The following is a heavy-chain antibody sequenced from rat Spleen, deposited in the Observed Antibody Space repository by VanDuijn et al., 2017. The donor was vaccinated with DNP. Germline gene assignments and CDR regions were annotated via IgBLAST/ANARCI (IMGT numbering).Heavy chain of an antibody. CDR3: ASGFGWFAY. CDR1: GFTFTKDW. Sequence: EVQLVESGGDPVQPGRSLTLSCVVSGFTFTKDWMTWVRQVPGKGLKWIASITTGGEITYYPDSVKGRFTISRDHATNTLYLRLNSLRSEDTAIYYCASGFGWFAYWGQGTLVTVSS. V-gene: IGHV5-31*01. CDR2: ITTGGEIT. D-gene: IGHD4-1*01. J-gene: IGHJ3*01.